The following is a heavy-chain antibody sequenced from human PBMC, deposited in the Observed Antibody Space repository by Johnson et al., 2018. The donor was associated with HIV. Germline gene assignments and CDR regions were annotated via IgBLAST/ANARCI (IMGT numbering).Heavy chain of an antibody. D-gene: IGHD2-21*02. CDR2: IRFDGSNK. J-gene: IGHJ3*02. CDR1: GFTFSTYA. CDR3: ARGGLLSPDAFDI. Sequence: QVQLVESGGGVVRPGESLRLSCAASGFTFSTYAMHWVRQAPGKGLEWVSFIRFDGSNKYYADSVKGRFTISRDNSKNTLYLQMNSLRAEDTAVYYCARGGLLSPDAFDIWGQGTMVNVSS. V-gene: IGHV3-30*02.